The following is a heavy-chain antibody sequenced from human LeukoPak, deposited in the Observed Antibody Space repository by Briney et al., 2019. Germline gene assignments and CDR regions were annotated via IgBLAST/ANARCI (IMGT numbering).Heavy chain of an antibody. CDR1: GFTVSSNY. D-gene: IGHD5-18*01. V-gene: IGHV3-53*01. CDR2: IYSGGST. CDR3: ARSHDTAMARFHFDY. J-gene: IGHJ4*02. Sequence: GGSLRLSCAASGFTVSSNYMSWVRQAPGKGLEWVSVIYSGGSTYYADSVKGRFTISRDNSKNTLYLQMNSLRAEDTAVYYCARSHDTAMARFHFDYWGQGTLVTVSS.